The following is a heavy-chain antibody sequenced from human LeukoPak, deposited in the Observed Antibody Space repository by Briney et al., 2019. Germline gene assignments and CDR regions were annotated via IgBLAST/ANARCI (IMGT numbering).Heavy chain of an antibody. CDR2: ISEGGGST. Sequence: GGSLRLSCVVSGITLSNYGMSWVRQAPGKGLEWVSGISEGGGSTNYADSVKGRLIISRDTSKNTVYLQMNSLRVEDTAVYFCAKRGIVIRAVIIIGFHKEAYYFDYWGQGILVTVSS. J-gene: IGHJ4*02. V-gene: IGHV3-23*01. CDR3: AKRGIVIRAVIIIGFHKEAYYFDY. CDR1: GITLSNYG. D-gene: IGHD3-10*01.